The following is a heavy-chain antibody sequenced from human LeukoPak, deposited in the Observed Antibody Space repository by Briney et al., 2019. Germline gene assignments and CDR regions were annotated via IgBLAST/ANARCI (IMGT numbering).Heavy chain of an antibody. D-gene: IGHD1-1*01. CDR2: ISWNSGSI. Sequence: PGRSLRLSCAASGFTFDDYAMHWVRQAPGKGLEWVSGISWNSGSIGYADSVKGRFTISRDNAKNSLYLQMNSLRAEDPAVYYCARELRTYSVDYWGQGTLVTVSS. J-gene: IGHJ4*02. V-gene: IGHV3-9*01. CDR1: GFTFDDYA. CDR3: ARELRTYSVDY.